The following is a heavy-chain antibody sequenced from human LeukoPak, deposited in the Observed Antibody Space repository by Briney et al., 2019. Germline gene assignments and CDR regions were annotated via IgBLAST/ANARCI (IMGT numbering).Heavy chain of an antibody. D-gene: IGHD3-10*01. Sequence: GGSLRLSCAASGFTFSSYAMSWVHQAPGKGLEWVSAISGSGGSTYYADSVKGRFTISRDTSKNTLYLQMNSLRAEDTAVYYCAKDFLREQLWFGGNWFDPWGQGTLVTVSS. CDR2: ISGSGGST. V-gene: IGHV3-23*01. J-gene: IGHJ5*02. CDR3: AKDFLREQLWFGGNWFDP. CDR1: GFTFSSYA.